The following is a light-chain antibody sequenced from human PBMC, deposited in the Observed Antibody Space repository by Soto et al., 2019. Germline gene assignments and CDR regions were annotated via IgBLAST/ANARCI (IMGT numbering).Light chain of an antibody. CDR2: GAS. CDR3: QQYGSSGT. CDR1: QSVSNNY. V-gene: IGKV3-20*01. J-gene: IGKJ1*01. Sequence: ESVLTQSPGTLSLSPGERDTLSCRASQSVSNNYLAWYQQKPGQAPRLLIYGASNRATGIPDRFSGSGSGTDFTLTFSRLEPEDFAVYYCQQYGSSGTFGQGTKVDI.